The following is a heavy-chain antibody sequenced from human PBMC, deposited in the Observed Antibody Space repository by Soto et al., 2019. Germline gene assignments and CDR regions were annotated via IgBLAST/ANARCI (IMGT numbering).Heavy chain of an antibody. CDR1: GYTFTSYD. CDR2: INPSGGST. J-gene: IGHJ6*02. Sequence: ASVKVSCKASGYTFTSYDINWVRQATGQGLEWMGIINPSGGSTSYAQKFQGRVTMTRDTSTSTVYMELSSLRSEDTAVYYCARARAAGYYYGMDVWGQGTTVTVSS. V-gene: IGHV1-46*01. D-gene: IGHD6-13*01. CDR3: ARARAAGYYYGMDV.